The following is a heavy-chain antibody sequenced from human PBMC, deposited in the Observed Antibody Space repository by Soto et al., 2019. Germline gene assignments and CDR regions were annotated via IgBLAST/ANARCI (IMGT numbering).Heavy chain of an antibody. Sequence: EVQLVESGGGLVQPGGSLRLSCAASGFTFRGYSMSWVRPAPGKGLEWVATIKQDGSEKYYVASVKGRFTLSRDNAKNSVYLQMNSLRADDTAVYYCARQRGCDYWGQGTLVTVSS. J-gene: IGHJ4*02. CDR3: ARQRGCDY. CDR1: GFTFRGYS. V-gene: IGHV3-7*01. CDR2: IKQDGSEK. D-gene: IGHD1-1*01.